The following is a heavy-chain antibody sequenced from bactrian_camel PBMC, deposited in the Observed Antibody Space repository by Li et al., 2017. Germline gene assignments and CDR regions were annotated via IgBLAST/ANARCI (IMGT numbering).Heavy chain of an antibody. CDR3: AAVARVNCYTDSTQYTY. V-gene: IGHV3S53*01. D-gene: IGHD7*01. CDR2: ISSYGGT. J-gene: IGHJ4*01. CDR1: DYPWGNNC. Sequence: HVQLVESGGGSVQSGSSLRLTCAASDYPWGNNCMGWFRQSPGQEREWVAKISSYGGTKYTDSVKGRFTISQDDAKNNLYLQMDSLKVEDTAMYYCAAVARVNCYTDSTQYTYWGQGTQVTVS.